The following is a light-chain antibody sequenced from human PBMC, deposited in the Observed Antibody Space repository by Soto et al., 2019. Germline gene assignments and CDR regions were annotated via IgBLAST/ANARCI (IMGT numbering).Light chain of an antibody. CDR3: QQYNNWSPFT. Sequence: EIVMTQSPATLSVSPGERATLSCRASQSVSSNLAWYQKKPVQAPRLLIYGASTRATGIPARFSGSGSGTEFTLTISSLQSEDFAVYYCQQYNNWSPFTFGGGTKVEIK. V-gene: IGKV3-15*01. CDR1: QSVSSN. CDR2: GAS. J-gene: IGKJ4*01.